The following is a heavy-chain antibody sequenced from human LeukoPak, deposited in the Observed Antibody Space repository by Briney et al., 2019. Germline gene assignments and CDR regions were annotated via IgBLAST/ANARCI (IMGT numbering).Heavy chain of an antibody. CDR1: GYTFTGYY. Sequence: GASVKVSCKASGYTFTGYYMHWVRQAPGQGLEWMGWINPNSGGTNYAQKFQGRVTMTRDTSISTAYMELSRLRSDDTAVYYCARVTFYGDYGLDYWGQGTPVTVSS. D-gene: IGHD4-17*01. J-gene: IGHJ4*02. CDR3: ARVTFYGDYGLDY. V-gene: IGHV1-2*02. CDR2: INPNSGGT.